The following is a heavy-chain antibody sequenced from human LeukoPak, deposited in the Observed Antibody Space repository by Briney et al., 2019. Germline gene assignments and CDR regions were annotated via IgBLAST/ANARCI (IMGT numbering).Heavy chain of an antibody. D-gene: IGHD2-15*01. CDR2: FDPEDGET. CDR1: GYTLSELS. J-gene: IGHJ4*02. V-gene: IGHV1-24*01. CDR3: ATACSGGSCPLDY. Sequence: ASVKVSCKVSGYTLSELSMHWVRQAPGKGLEWMGGFDPEDGETIYAQKFQGRVTMTEDTSTDTAYMELSSLRSEDTAVYYCATACSGGSCPLDYWGQGTLVTVSS.